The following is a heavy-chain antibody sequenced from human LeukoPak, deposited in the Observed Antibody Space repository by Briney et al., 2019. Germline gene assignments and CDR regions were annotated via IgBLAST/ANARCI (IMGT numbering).Heavy chain of an antibody. CDR3: ARSTTGTTVRYFDY. D-gene: IGHD1-1*01. CDR2: ISSSSSYI. CDR1: GFTFSSYA. V-gene: IGHV3-21*01. J-gene: IGHJ4*02. Sequence: PGGSLRLSCAASGFTFSSYAMHWVRQAPGKGLEWVSSISSSSSYIYYADSVKGRFTISRDNAKNSLYLQMNSLRAEDTAVYYCARSTTGTTVRYFDYWGQGTLVTVSS.